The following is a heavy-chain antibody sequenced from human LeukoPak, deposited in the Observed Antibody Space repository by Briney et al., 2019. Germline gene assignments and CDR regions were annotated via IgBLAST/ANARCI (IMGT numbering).Heavy chain of an antibody. V-gene: IGHV3-30*01. Sequence: GGSLRLSCAASGFTFSSYAMHWVRQAPGKGLEWVAVISYEGSNKYYADSVKGRFTISRDNSKNTLYLQMNSLRAEDTAVYYCARDTNRRDGYNPLDYWGQGTLVTVSS. CDR2: ISYEGSNK. J-gene: IGHJ4*02. CDR3: ARDTNRRDGYNPLDY. CDR1: GFTFSSYA. D-gene: IGHD5-24*01.